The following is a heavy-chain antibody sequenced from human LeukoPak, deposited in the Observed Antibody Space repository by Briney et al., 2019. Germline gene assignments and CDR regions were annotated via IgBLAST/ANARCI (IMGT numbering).Heavy chain of an antibody. J-gene: IGHJ4*02. CDR2: INPSGGST. CDR3: ARGGRIAAAGTQFGY. V-gene: IGHV1-46*01. D-gene: IGHD6-13*01. CDR1: GYTFTSYY. Sequence: ASVKVSCKASGYTFTSYYMHWVRQAPGQGLEWMGIINPSGGSTSYAQKFQGRVTMTRDMSTSTVYMELSSLRSEDTAVYYCARGGRIAAAGTQFGYWGQGTLVTVSS.